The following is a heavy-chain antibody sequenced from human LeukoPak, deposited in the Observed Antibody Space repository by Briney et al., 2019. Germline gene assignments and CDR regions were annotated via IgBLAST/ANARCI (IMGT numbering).Heavy chain of an antibody. CDR1: GGSISSSPYY. D-gene: IGHD2/OR15-2a*01. V-gene: IGHV4-39*01. CDR2: FSYSGST. CDR3: ARSNFPLYFDY. Sequence: PSETLSLTCTVSGGSISSSPYYWDWIRQPPGKGLEWIGSFSYSGSTYYSPSLKSRVTISVDTSKNQFSLRLSSVTAADTAMFYCARSNFPLYFDYWGQGTLVTVSS. J-gene: IGHJ4*02.